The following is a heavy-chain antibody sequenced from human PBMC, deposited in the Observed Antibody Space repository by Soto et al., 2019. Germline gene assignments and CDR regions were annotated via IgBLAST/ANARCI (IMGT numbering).Heavy chain of an antibody. CDR1: GFSLTTSGVG. Sequence: QITLKESGPPLVTPTQTLTLTCTFSGFSLTTSGVGVAWIRQPPGKAPEWLALIYWDDDKRYRPSLKSRLTITKDTSENRVVLRMTNMDPVDTGTYYCALWMDGENYPHWGQGTLVTVSS. CDR3: ALWMDGENYPH. CDR2: IYWDDDK. J-gene: IGHJ4*02. V-gene: IGHV2-5*02. D-gene: IGHD3-10*01.